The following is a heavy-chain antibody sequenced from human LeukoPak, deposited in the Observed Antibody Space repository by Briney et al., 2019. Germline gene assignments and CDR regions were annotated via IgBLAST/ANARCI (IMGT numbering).Heavy chain of an antibody. CDR1: GFTFNSYA. Sequence: GGSLRLSCAASGFTFNSYAMSWVRQGPGKGLEWVSVLSGSDHSTYYADSVKGRFTISRDNSKNTLYLQMNSLRADDTAVYYCAKSGGYSGYEHFDYWGQGTLVTVSS. CDR2: LSGSDHST. J-gene: IGHJ4*02. D-gene: IGHD5-12*01. V-gene: IGHV3-23*01. CDR3: AKSGGYSGYEHFDY.